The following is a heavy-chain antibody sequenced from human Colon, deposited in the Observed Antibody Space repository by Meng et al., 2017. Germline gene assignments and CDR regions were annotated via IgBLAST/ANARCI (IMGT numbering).Heavy chain of an antibody. D-gene: IGHD4-23*01. CDR2: IDHRGSA. CDR1: GASVSVNSY. Sequence: QGHFQESGPGLVKPSDTLSLACSVSGASVSVNSYWSWVRQPPGRGLEWIGQIDHRGSAYYRPSLNSRVTMSLDKSRNQFSLRLTSVTAADTAVYYCARHGGYYQDFWGQGTLVAVSS. CDR3: ARHGGYYQDF. V-gene: IGHV4-4*02. J-gene: IGHJ4*02.